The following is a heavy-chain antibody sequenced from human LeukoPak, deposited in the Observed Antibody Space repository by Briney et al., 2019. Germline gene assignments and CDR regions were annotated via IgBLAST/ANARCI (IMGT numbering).Heavy chain of an antibody. CDR3: ARAGRITMVRGVKLRNWFDP. CDR2: INPKSGGT. J-gene: IGHJ5*02. Sequence: GASVKVSCKASGYTFTGYHMHWVRQAPGQGLEWMGWINPKSGGTNYAQNFQGRVTMTRDTSISTAYMELRSLRSDDTAVYYCARAGRITMVRGVKLRNWFDPWGQGTLVTVSS. CDR1: GYTFTGYH. V-gene: IGHV1-2*02. D-gene: IGHD3-10*01.